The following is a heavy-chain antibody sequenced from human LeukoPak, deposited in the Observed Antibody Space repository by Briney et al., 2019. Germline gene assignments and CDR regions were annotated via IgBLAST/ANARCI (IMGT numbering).Heavy chain of an antibody. J-gene: IGHJ4*02. D-gene: IGHD6-19*01. CDR1: GFTFDDYA. Sequence: PGRSLRLSCAASGFTFDDYAMHWVRQAPGKGLEWVSGISWNSGSIGYADSVKGRFTISRDNAKNSLYLQMNSLRAEDTALYYCAKDIRGMGQWLGSDYWGQGTLVTVSS. V-gene: IGHV3-9*01. CDR3: AKDIRGMGQWLGSDY. CDR2: ISWNSGSI.